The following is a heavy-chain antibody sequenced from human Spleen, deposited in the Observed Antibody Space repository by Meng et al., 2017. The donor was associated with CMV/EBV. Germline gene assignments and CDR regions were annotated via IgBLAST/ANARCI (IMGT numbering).Heavy chain of an antibody. Sequence: ASVKVSCKASGYTFTGYYMHWVRQAPGQGLEWMGWMNPNSGNTGYAQKFQGRVTITRNTSISTAYMELSSLRSEDTAVYYCARGQRVGATGFDPWGQGTLVTVSS. J-gene: IGHJ5*02. CDR2: MNPNSGNT. CDR3: ARGQRVGATGFDP. V-gene: IGHV1-8*03. CDR1: GYTFTGYY. D-gene: IGHD1-26*01.